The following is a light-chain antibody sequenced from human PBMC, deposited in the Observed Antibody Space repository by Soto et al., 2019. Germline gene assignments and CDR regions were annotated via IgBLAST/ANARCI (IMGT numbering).Light chain of an antibody. J-gene: IGKJ1*01. V-gene: IGKV1-5*03. CDR3: QKYNGCSPWK. CDR1: QSISSW. CDR2: KAS. Sequence: INMTQYPSTLSASVWDRVRIPCRASQSISSWLAWYQQKPGKAPKVLIYKASSLESGVPSRFSGSGSGTEFTLTISSLQPDDLVTYYCQKYNGCSPWKFGQRDQGGY.